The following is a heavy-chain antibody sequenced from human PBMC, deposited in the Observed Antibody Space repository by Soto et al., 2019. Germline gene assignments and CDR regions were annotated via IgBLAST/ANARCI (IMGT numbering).Heavy chain of an antibody. D-gene: IGHD6-13*01. CDR1: GFTFSSYW. V-gene: IGHV3-7*01. J-gene: IGHJ4*02. CDR3: ARDLVRAAAGTDY. Sequence: EVQLVESGGGLVLPGGSLRLSCAASGFTFSSYWMSWVRQAPGKGLEWVANIKQDGSEKYYVDSVKGRFTISRDNAKNSLYLQMNSLRDEDTAVYYCARDLVRAAAGTDYWGQGTLVTVSS. CDR2: IKQDGSEK.